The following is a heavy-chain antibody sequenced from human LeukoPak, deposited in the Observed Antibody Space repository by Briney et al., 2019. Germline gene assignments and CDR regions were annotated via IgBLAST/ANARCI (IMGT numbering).Heavy chain of an antibody. Sequence: ASVKVSCKASGYTFTSYYMHWVRQAPGQGLEGMGIINPSGGSTSYAQKLQGRVTMTRDTSTSTVYMELSSLRSEDTAVYYCARDPPNYYGSGNYYFDYWGQGTLVTVSS. CDR2: INPSGGST. J-gene: IGHJ4*02. D-gene: IGHD3-10*01. CDR3: ARDPPNYYGSGNYYFDY. V-gene: IGHV1-46*01. CDR1: GYTFTSYY.